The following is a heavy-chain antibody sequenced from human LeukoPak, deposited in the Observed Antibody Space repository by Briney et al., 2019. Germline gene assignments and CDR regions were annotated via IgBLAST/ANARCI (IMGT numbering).Heavy chain of an antibody. D-gene: IGHD3-22*01. CDR1: GFTFSSYW. CDR3: ARTYYYDTSGYYYATGAHFDY. V-gene: IGHV3-7*01. J-gene: IGHJ4*02. CDR2: IKQDGGEK. Sequence: GGSLRLSCAASGFTFSSYWMSWVRQAPGKGLEWVANIKQDGGEKYSVDSVKGRFTIPRDNAKNSLYLQMNNLRAEDTAVYYCARTYYYDTSGYYYATGAHFDYWGQGTLVTVSS.